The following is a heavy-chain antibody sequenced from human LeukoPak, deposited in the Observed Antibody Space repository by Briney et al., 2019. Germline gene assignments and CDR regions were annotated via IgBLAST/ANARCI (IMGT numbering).Heavy chain of an antibody. D-gene: IGHD6-19*01. Sequence: ASVKVSCKASGYTFTNYAMHWVRQAPGQRLEWMGWINAGNGNTKYSQEFQGRVTITRDTSASTAYMELSSLRSGDMAVYYCARVVKYSSGPLTDLLPYYFDYWGQGTLVTVSS. V-gene: IGHV1-3*03. CDR1: GYTFTNYA. CDR2: INAGNGNT. CDR3: ARVVKYSSGPLTDLLPYYFDY. J-gene: IGHJ4*02.